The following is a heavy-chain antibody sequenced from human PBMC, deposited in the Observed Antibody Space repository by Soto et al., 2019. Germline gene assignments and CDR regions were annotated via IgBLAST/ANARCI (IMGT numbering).Heavy chain of an antibody. CDR2: ISVSVGST. J-gene: IGHJ6*03. Sequence: GGSLRLSCAASGFTFSSYAMNWVRQAPGKGLEWVSLISVSVGSTYYAESVKGRFTVSRDNSRDTLFLQMNSLRAEDTAVYYCARRSTSYFYMDVWGKGTTVTGSS. V-gene: IGHV3-23*01. CDR1: GFTFSSYA. CDR3: ARRSTSYFYMDV.